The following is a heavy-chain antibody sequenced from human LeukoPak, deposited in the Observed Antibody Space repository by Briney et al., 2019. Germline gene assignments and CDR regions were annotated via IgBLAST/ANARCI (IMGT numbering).Heavy chain of an antibody. V-gene: IGHV3-7*01. CDR3: ARDSAGNDY. CDR1: GGSISSYY. CDR2: IKQDGSEK. D-gene: IGHD6-13*01. Sequence: SSETLSLTCTVSGGSISSYYWSWIRQPPGKGLEWVGNIKQDGSEKYYVDSVKGRFTISRDNAKNSLYLQMNSLRAEDTAMYYCARDSAGNDYWGQGTQVTVSS. J-gene: IGHJ4*02.